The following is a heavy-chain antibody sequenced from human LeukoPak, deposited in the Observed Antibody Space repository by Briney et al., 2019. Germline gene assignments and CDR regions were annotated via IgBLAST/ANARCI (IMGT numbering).Heavy chain of an antibody. Sequence: PSETLSLTCTVSGGSISSSSYYWGWIRQPPGKGLEWIGSIYYSGSTYYNPSLKSRVTISVDTSKNQFSLKLSSVTAADTAVYYCARGSGSYYGSVDYWGQGTLVTVSS. J-gene: IGHJ4*02. CDR3: ARGSGSYYGSVDY. D-gene: IGHD3-10*01. V-gene: IGHV4-39*07. CDR1: GGSISSSSYY. CDR2: IYYSGST.